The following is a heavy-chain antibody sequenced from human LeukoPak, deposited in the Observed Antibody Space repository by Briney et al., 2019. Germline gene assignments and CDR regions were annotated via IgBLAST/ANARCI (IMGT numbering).Heavy chain of an antibody. CDR2: IIPNYGTA. CDR3: ARALQPYYDIPGHSHWFDP. J-gene: IGHJ5*02. D-gene: IGHD3-9*01. V-gene: IGHV1-69*05. CDR1: GYTFTSYG. Sequence: SVKLSCKASGYTFTSYGISWVRQAPAQGLEWMGGIIPNYGTANYAHKFQGRVTITTDESTSTAYMELSSLRSEDTAVYYCARALQPYYDIPGHSHWFDPWGQGTLVTVSS.